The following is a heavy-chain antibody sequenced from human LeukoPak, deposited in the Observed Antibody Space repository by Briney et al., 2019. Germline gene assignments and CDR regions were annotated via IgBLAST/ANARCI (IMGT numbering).Heavy chain of an antibody. CDR1: GFTFSSYA. J-gene: IGHJ5*02. CDR2: ISGSGGST. Sequence: GGSLRLSCAASGFTFSSYAMSWVRQAPGKGLEWVSAISGSGGSTYYADSVKGRFTISRGNSTNTLYLQMNSLRAEDTAVYYCAKDPYGSGSYYRSGFDPWGQGTLVTVSS. D-gene: IGHD3-10*01. V-gene: IGHV3-23*01. CDR3: AKDPYGSGSYYRSGFDP.